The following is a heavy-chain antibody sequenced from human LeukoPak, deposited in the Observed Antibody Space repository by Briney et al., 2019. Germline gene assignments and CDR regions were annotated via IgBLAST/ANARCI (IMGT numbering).Heavy chain of an antibody. D-gene: IGHD4-17*01. V-gene: IGHV3-23*01. J-gene: IGHJ6*02. CDR1: GFTFSTHA. CDR3: ANGVGYGDYYYYGMDV. Sequence: SGGSLRLSCVASGFTFSTHAMSWVRQAPGKGLEWVSAISGSGGSTYYADSVKGRFTISRDNSKNTLYLQMNSLRAEDTAVYYCANGVGYGDYYYYGMDVWGQGTTVTVSS. CDR2: ISGSGGST.